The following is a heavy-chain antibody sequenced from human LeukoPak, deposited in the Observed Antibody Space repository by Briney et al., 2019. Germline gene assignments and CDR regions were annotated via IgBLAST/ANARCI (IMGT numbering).Heavy chain of an antibody. CDR1: GYSISSGYY. J-gene: IGHJ4*02. D-gene: IGHD3-16*01. V-gene: IGHV4-38-2*02. CDR3: ARAPAMAYFDY. CDR2: ISNTGNA. Sequence: SETLSLTCTVSGYSISSGYYWGWIRQPPGKGLEWIGYISNTGNAYYDPSLKSRVSISIDTSKRQFSLKVRSVTAADTAVYYCARAPAMAYFDYWGQGTLVSVSS.